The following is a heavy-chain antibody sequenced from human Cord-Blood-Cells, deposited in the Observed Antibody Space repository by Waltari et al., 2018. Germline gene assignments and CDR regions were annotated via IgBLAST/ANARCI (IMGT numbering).Heavy chain of an antibody. CDR2: ISYDGSNK. CDR3: ARDGAVAGFDWYFDL. D-gene: IGHD6-19*01. V-gene: IGHV3-30*04. CDR1: GFTFSSYA. J-gene: IGHJ2*01. Sequence: QVQLVESGGGVVEPGRSLRLSCAASGFTFSSYATHWVRQAPGKGLEWVAVISYDGSNKYYADSVKGRFTISRDNSKNTLYLQMNSLRAEDTAVYYCARDGAVAGFDWYFDLWGRGTLVTVSS.